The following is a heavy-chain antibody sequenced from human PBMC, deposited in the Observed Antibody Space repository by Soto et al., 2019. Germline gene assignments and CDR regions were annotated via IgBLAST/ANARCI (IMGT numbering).Heavy chain of an antibody. CDR1: GYAFTSYG. V-gene: IGHV1-18*01. J-gene: IGHJ4*02. CDR3: APSGAYCTSITCLFDSF. D-gene: IGHD2-8*01. Sequence: QAQLVQSGGEVKKPGASVKVSCRASGYAFTSYGYAWVRQAPGQGLEWMGWISAYNGDTNYAQKFQDRVTLTTDTSTTTVHMELRNLGSHDTAVYYCAPSGAYCTSITCLFDSFWGLGTLVTVSS. CDR2: ISAYNGDT.